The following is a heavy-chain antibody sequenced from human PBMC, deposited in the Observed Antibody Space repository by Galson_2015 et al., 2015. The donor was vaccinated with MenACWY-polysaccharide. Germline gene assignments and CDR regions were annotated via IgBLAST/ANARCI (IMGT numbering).Heavy chain of an antibody. V-gene: IGHV2-5*02. CDR3: AHRHYYYGMDV. J-gene: IGHJ6*02. CDR2: IYRDDDK. Sequence: ALVKPTQTLTLTCTFSGFSLSTSGVGVGWIRQPPGKALEWLALIYRDDDKRYSPSLKSRLTITKDTSKNQVVLTMTNMDPVDTATYYRAHRHYYYGMDVWGQGTTVTVSS. CDR1: GFSLSTSGVG.